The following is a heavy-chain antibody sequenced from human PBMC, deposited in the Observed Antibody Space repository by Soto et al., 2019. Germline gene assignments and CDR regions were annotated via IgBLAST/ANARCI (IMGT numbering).Heavy chain of an antibody. Sequence: QVQLQESGPGLVKPSETLSLTCTVSGGSISSYYWRWIRQPPGKGLEWIGYIYYSGSTNYNTSLKRRVTISVDTSKNQFSLKLSSVTAADTAVYYCARSRGYYDSSGYYYDAAFDIWGQGTMVTVSS. D-gene: IGHD3-22*01. V-gene: IGHV4-59*01. J-gene: IGHJ3*02. CDR3: ARSRGYYDSSGYYYDAAFDI. CDR1: GGSISSYY. CDR2: IYYSGST.